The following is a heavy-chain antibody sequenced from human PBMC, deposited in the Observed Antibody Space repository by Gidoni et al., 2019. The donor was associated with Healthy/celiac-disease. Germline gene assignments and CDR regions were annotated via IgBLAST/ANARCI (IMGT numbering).Heavy chain of an antibody. V-gene: IGHV3-30*18. CDR3: ANLGSGSSFGDY. J-gene: IGHJ4*02. D-gene: IGHD3-10*01. Sequence: QVQLVESGGGVVQPGRSLRFPCAAAGFTFSSYGMHWVRQAPGKGLEWVAVISYDGSNKYYADSVKGRFTISRDNSKNTLYLQMNSLRAEDTAVYYCANLGSGSSFGDYWGQGTLVTVSS. CDR1: GFTFSSYG. CDR2: ISYDGSNK.